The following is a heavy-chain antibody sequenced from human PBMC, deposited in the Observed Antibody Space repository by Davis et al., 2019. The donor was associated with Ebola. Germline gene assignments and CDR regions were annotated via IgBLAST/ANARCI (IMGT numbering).Heavy chain of an antibody. J-gene: IGHJ4*02. CDR3: AKEQSSGSSIAALFDY. Sequence: GGSLRLSCAASGFTFSSYAMSWVRQAPGKGLEWVSAISGSGGSTYYADSVKGRFTISRDNSKNTLYLQMNSLRAEDTAVYYCAKEQSSGSSIAALFDYWGQGTLVTVSS. CDR1: GFTFSSYA. V-gene: IGHV3-23*01. D-gene: IGHD6-6*01. CDR2: ISGSGGST.